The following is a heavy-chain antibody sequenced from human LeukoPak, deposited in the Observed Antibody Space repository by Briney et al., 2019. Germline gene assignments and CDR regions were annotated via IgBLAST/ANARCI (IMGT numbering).Heavy chain of an antibody. J-gene: IGHJ4*02. CDR1: GFTFSSYG. V-gene: IGHV3-30*18. CDR2: ISYDGSDI. Sequence: GRSLRLSCAASGFTFSSYGMHWVRQAPGKGLEWVALISYDGSDIYYADSVKGRFTISRDNSKNTLYLKMSSLRAEDTAVYYCAEEVGATYPTFDYWGQGTLVTASS. CDR3: AEEVGATYPTFDY. D-gene: IGHD1-26*01.